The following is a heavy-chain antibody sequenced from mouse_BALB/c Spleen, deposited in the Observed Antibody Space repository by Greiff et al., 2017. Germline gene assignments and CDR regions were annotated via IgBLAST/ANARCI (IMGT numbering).Heavy chain of an antibody. Sequence: VQLQQSGAELVRPGTSVKVSCKASGYAFTNYLIEWVKQRPGQGLEWIGVINPGSGGTNYSEKFKGKAKLTADKSSSTAYMQLSSLTSDDSAVYCCARAGDYAWFAYWGQGSLVTVSA. D-gene: IGHD2-4*01. CDR1: GYAFTNYL. V-gene: IGHV1-54*01. J-gene: IGHJ3*01. CDR2: INPGSGGT. CDR3: ARAGDYAWFAY.